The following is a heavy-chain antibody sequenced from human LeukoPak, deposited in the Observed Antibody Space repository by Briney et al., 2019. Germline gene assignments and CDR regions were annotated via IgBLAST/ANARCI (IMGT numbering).Heavy chain of an antibody. CDR2: INSDGSST. J-gene: IGHJ4*02. Sequence: GGSLRLSCAASGFTFSSYWMHWVRQAPGKGLVWVSRINSDGSSTSYADSAKGRFTISRDNSKNTLYLQMNSLRAEDTAVYYCAKDRRDCSGGSCYVGEVYFDYWGQGTLVTVSS. CDR3: AKDRRDCSGGSCYVGEVYFDY. D-gene: IGHD2-15*01. V-gene: IGHV3-74*01. CDR1: GFTFSSYW.